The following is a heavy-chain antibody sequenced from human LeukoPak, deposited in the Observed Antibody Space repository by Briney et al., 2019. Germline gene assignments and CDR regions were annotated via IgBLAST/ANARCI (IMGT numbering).Heavy chain of an antibody. CDR3: ARERLYDSSGYYYLYYFDY. D-gene: IGHD3-22*01. J-gene: IGHJ4*02. V-gene: IGHV4-61*02. Sequence: SHTLSLTCTVSGGSISSGSYYWRWIRQPAAKGLEWIVRIYTSRRPHYNPSPKSRVTISVDTSKNQFSLKLSSVTAADTAVYYCARERLYDSSGYYYLYYFDYWGQGTLVTVSS. CDR1: GGSISSGSYY. CDR2: IYTSRRP.